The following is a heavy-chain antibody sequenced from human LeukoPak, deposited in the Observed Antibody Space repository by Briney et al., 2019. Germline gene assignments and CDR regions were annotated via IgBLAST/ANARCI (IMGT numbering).Heavy chain of an antibody. J-gene: IGHJ3*02. Sequence: SETLSLTCTVSGGSISSYYWSWIRQPPGKGLEWIGYIYYSGSTNYNPSLKSRVTISVDTSKNQFSLKLSSVTAADTAVYYCARDGQAPGTDAFDIWGRGTMVTVSS. CDR2: IYYSGST. CDR1: GGSISSYY. V-gene: IGHV4-59*12. CDR3: ARDGQAPGTDAFDI.